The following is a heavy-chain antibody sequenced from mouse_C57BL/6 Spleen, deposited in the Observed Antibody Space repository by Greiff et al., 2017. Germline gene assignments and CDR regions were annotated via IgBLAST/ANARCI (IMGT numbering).Heavy chain of an antibody. CDR1: GYTFTSYW. Sequence: QVQLQQSGAELVKPGASVKMSCKASGYTFTSYWITWVKQRPGQGLEWIGDIYPGSGSTNYNEKFKSKATLTVDTSSSTAYMQLSSLTSEDSAVYYCARLGLRDWYFDVWGTGTTVTVSS. CDR3: ARLGLRDWYFDV. D-gene: IGHD2-4*01. V-gene: IGHV1-55*01. CDR2: IYPGSGST. J-gene: IGHJ1*03.